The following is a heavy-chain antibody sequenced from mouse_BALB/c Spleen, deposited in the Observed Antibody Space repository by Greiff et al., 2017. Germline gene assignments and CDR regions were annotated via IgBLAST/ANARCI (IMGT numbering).Heavy chain of an antibody. V-gene: IGHV1-67*01. CDR2: ISIYYDNT. D-gene: IGHD1-1*02. CDR1: GYTFTDYA. J-gene: IGHJ4*01. Sequence: VQLQQSGPELVRPGESVKISCKGSGYTFTDYAMHWVKQSHAKSLEWIGVISIYYDNTNYNRKFKGKATMTVDKSSSTAYLELARLTSEDSAIYYCARLWSSYYAMDYWGQGTSVTVSS. CDR3: ARLWSSYYAMDY.